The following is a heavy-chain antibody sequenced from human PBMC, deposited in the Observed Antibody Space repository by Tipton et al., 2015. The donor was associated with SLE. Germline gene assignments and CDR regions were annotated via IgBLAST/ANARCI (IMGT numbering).Heavy chain of an antibody. J-gene: IGHJ4*02. CDR2: ISPNTGGT. CDR1: GGTFSSYA. Sequence: QLVQSGAEVKKPGSSVKVSCKASGGTFSSYAISWVRQAPGQGLEWMGRISPNTGGTNFAQKFQGRVTMTRDTSTSIAYMELSRLRSDDTAVYYCASQVLDISGYFYFDYWGQGTLVTVSS. V-gene: IGHV1-2*06. D-gene: IGHD3-22*01. CDR3: ASQVLDISGYFYFDY.